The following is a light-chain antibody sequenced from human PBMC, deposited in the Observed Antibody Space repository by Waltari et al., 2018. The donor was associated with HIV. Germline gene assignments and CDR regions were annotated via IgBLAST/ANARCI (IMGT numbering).Light chain of an antibody. J-gene: IGKJ4*01. CDR2: LAS. CDR1: QSLLHNNGYNY. Sequence: IVMTQPPFFLPVSPGEPASIPCRSSQSLLHNNGYNYLNWYMQRPGQSPQLLIYLASHRASGVPDRFSGSGSGTDFTLHIKKVEADDVGLYFCMQALEIPLTFGGGTKVEIK. V-gene: IGKV2-28*01. CDR3: MQALEIPLT.